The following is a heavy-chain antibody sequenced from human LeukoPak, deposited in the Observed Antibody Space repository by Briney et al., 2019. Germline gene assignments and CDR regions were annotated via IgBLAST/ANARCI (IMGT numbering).Heavy chain of an antibody. Sequence: SETLSLTCTVSGGSISSYYWSWIRQPPGKGLEWIGYIYYSGSTNYNPSLKSRVTISVDTSKNQFSLKLSSVTAADTAVYYCARLDLEGARAFDIWGQGTMVTVSS. CDR1: GGSISSYY. CDR3: ARLDLEGARAFDI. D-gene: IGHD1-26*01. V-gene: IGHV4-59*08. J-gene: IGHJ3*02. CDR2: IYYSGST.